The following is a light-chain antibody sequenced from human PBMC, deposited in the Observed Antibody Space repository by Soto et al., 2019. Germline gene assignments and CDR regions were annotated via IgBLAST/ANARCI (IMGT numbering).Light chain of an antibody. J-gene: IGKJ5*01. CDR3: QHYGSLPIT. CDR1: QDISHY. CDR2: DAS. Sequence: DIQMTQSPSSLSASVGDTVTITCQASQDISHYLNWYQQKPGKAPYLLIYDASNLDTGVSSRFSGSGSGRDFSFTISSLQPDDVATYFCQHYGSLPITFGQGTRLEIK. V-gene: IGKV1-33*01.